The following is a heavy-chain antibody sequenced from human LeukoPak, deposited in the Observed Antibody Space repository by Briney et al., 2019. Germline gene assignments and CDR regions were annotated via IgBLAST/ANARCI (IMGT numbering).Heavy chain of an antibody. D-gene: IGHD1/OR15-1a*01. CDR3: ARERGTSLWEQFPGY. V-gene: IGHV1-8*01. Sequence: GASVKVSCKASGYTFTSYDINWVRQATGQGLEWMGWMNPNSGNTGYAQKFQGRVTMTRNTSISTAYMELSSLRSEDTAVYYCARERGTSLWEQFPGYWGQGTQVTVSS. J-gene: IGHJ4*02. CDR2: MNPNSGNT. CDR1: GYTFTSYD.